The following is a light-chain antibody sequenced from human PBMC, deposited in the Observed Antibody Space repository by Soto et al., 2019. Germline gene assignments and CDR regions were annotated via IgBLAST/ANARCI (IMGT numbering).Light chain of an antibody. Sequence: QSALTQVASVSASPGQSITISCTGTSSDVGGHNYVSWYQQHPGKAPKLMIYNVDYRPSGVSNRFSGSKSGNTASLASSGLQANYEAYYYCSSYADSSTVVFGGGTKLAFL. V-gene: IGLV2-14*03. CDR3: SSYADSSTVV. CDR1: SSDVGGHNY. CDR2: NVD. J-gene: IGLJ2*01.